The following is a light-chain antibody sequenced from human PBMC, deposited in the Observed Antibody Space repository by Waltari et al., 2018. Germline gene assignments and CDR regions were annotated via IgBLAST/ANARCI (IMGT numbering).Light chain of an antibody. V-gene: IGKV1-5*03. J-gene: IGKJ2*01. CDR3: QQYSSYST. CDR1: QSISNW. Sequence: DLQMTQSPSTLSASVGDRLTTTCRASQSISNWLAWYQQKPGKAPKLLIYKASSLETGVPSRFSGSGSGTEFTLTISSLQPDDFATYYCQQYSSYSTFGQGTKLEIK. CDR2: KAS.